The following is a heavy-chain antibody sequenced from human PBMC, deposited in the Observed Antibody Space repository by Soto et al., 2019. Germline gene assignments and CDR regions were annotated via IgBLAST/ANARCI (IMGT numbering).Heavy chain of an antibody. CDR1: GGSFSGYY. CDR2: INHSGST. D-gene: IGHD2-8*02. J-gene: IGHJ4*02. CDR3: ARDKITGLFDY. Sequence: QVQLQQWGAGLFKPSETLSLTCAVYGGSFSGYYWTWIRQPPGTGLELIGEINHSGSTNYNTSLKSRVTTSVDTSKNQFSLKLTSVTAADTAVYYCARDKITGLFDYWGQGTLVTVSS. V-gene: IGHV4-34*01.